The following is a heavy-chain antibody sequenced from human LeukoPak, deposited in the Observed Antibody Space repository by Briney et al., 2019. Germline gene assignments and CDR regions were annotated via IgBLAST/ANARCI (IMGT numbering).Heavy chain of an antibody. J-gene: IGHJ4*02. V-gene: IGHV4-59*01. CDR3: ARLFGVVPDY. CDR1: GGSISSYY. Sequence: SETLSLSFTVSGGSISSYYWSWIRQPPGEGLEWIGYIYYSGSTNYNPSLKSRVTISVDTSKNQFSLKLSSVTAADTAVYYCARLFGVVPDYWGQGTLVTVSS. D-gene: IGHD3-3*01. CDR2: IYYSGST.